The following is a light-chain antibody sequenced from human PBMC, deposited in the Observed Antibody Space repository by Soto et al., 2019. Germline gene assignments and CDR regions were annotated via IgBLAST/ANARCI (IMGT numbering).Light chain of an antibody. CDR3: QQSYSTPPWT. V-gene: IGKV1-39*01. CDR2: AAS. CDR1: QSISSY. Sequence: DIQMTQSPSSLSASVGDRVTITCRASQSISSYLNWYQQKPGKAPKLLIYAASSLQSGVPSRFCGRGSGTDFTLTIRSLQTEDFATYYCQQSYSTPPWTFGQGTKVEIK. J-gene: IGKJ1*01.